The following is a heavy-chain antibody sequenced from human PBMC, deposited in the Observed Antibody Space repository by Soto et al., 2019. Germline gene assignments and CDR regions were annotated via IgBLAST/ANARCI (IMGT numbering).Heavy chain of an antibody. CDR1: GFSFSSYE. CDR2: IGSSGGST. V-gene: IGHV3-23*01. CDR3: VKGGWLDDY. D-gene: IGHD5-12*01. Sequence: EVQLLESGGGLAQPGGSLRLSCAASGFSFSSYEMSWVRQAPGKGLEWVSFIGSSGGSTYYADSVTGRFTVSRDNSNNILYLQMNSLRADDTAIYYCVKGGWLDDYGCQGTLVTVSS. J-gene: IGHJ4*02.